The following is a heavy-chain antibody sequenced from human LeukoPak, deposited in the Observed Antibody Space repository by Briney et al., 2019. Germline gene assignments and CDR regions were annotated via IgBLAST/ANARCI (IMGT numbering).Heavy chain of an antibody. CDR1: GFTFSSYS. D-gene: IGHD2-15*01. Sequence: GGSLRLSCAASGFTFSSYSMNWVRQAPGKGLEWVSHITTTSNIYGADSVKGRFTISRDNAKNSLYLQTTSLRADDTAVYYCARDKDYAFDIWGQGTMVSVSS. CDR2: ITTTSNI. V-gene: IGHV3-48*01. CDR3: ARDKDYAFDI. J-gene: IGHJ3*02.